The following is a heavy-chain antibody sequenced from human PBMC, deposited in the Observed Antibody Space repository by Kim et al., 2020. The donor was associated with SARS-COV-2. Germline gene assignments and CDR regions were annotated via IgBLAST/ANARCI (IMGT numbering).Heavy chain of an antibody. V-gene: IGHV1-2*06. CDR2: INPNSGGT. D-gene: IGHD2-21*01. CDR1: GYTFTGYY. CDR3: ARELKGGAVYMTYYYYGMDV. Sequence: ASVKVSCKASGYTFTGYYMHWVRQAPGQGLEWMGRINPNSGGTNYAQKFQGRVTMTRDTSISTAYMELSRLRSDDTAVYYCARELKGGAVYMTYYYYGMDVWGQGTTVTVSS. J-gene: IGHJ6*02.